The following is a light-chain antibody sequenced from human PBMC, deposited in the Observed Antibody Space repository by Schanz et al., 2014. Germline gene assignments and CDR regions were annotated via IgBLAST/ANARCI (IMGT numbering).Light chain of an antibody. Sequence: QSALTQPPSASGSPGQSVTISCTGTSSDVGGYKYVSWYQQHPGKAPKLMIYDVSNRPSGVSNRFSGSKSGNTASLTISGLQTEDEADYYCCSYAGGYTYVFGTGTKLTVL. CDR3: CSYAGGYTYV. CDR1: SSDVGGYKY. J-gene: IGLJ1*01. CDR2: DVS. V-gene: IGLV2-11*01.